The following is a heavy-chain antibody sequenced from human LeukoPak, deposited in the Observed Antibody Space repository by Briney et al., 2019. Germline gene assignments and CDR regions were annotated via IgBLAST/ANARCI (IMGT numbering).Heavy chain of an antibody. CDR3: ARSRITIIADAFDI. J-gene: IGHJ3*02. Sequence: GGSLRLSCAASGFTFSDYYMSWIRQAPGKGLEWVSYISSSGSTIYYADSVKGRFTISRDNAKNSLYLQMNSLRAEDTAVYYCARSRITIIADAFDIWGQGTMVTVSS. CDR1: GFTFSDYY. V-gene: IGHV3-11*01. D-gene: IGHD3-22*01. CDR2: ISSSGSTI.